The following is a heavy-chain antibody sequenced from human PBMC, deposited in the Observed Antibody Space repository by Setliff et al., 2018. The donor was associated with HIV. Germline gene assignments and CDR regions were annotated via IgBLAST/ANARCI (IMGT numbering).Heavy chain of an antibody. D-gene: IGHD6-13*01. CDR2: LRTGNGDT. V-gene: IGHV1-3*04. CDR1: GYTFTTYS. J-gene: IGHJ4*02. CDR3: LRRATAAEVFDY. Sequence: ASVKVSCKVSGYTFTTYSIHWVRQAPGQRPEWMGWLRTGNGDTSYSESLQGRVTFTSDTSANTAYMELRSLGSDDTAIYYCLRRATAAEVFDYWGQGTLVTVSS.